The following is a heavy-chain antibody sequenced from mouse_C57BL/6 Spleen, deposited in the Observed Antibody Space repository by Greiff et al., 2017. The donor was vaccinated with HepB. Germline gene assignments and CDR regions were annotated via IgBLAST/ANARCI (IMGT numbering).Heavy chain of an antibody. Sequence: VQLQPPGAELVRPGSSVKLSCKASGYTFTSYWMHWVKQRPIQGLEWIGNIDPSDSETHYNQKFKDKATLTVDKSYSTAYMQLSSLTSEDSAVYYCARRHSNFVFDYWGQGTTLTVSS. J-gene: IGHJ2*01. CDR3: ARRHSNFVFDY. CDR1: GYTFTSYW. D-gene: IGHD2-5*01. V-gene: IGHV1-52*01. CDR2: IDPSDSET.